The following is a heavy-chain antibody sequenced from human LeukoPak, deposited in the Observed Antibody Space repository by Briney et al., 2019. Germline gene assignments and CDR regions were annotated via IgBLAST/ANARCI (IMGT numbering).Heavy chain of an antibody. CDR2: IYYSGRT. J-gene: IGHJ4*02. V-gene: IGHV4-39*02. D-gene: IGHD3-22*01. Sequence: SETLSLTCTISGGSISSSSYYWGWIRQPPGKGLEWIGNIYYSGRTYYNPSLKSRVTISVDTSKNDFSLKLSSVTAADTAVYYCARLYYYDSSGPPLWGQGTMAAVSS. CDR1: GGSISSSSYY. CDR3: ARLYYYDSSGPPL.